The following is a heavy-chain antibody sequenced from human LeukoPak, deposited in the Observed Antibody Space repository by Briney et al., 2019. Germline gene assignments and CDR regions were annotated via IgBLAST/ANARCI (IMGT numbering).Heavy chain of an antibody. V-gene: IGHV1-2*02. CDR3: AYDSSGYYYHLNFDY. J-gene: IGHJ4*02. CDR1: GYTFTGYY. CDR2: INLNSGGT. D-gene: IGHD3-22*01. Sequence: ASVKVSCKASGYTFTGYYMHWVRQAPGQGLEWMGWINLNSGGTNYARKFQGRVTMTRDTSISTAYMELSRLRSDDTAVYYCAYDSSGYYYHLNFDYWGQGTLVTVSS.